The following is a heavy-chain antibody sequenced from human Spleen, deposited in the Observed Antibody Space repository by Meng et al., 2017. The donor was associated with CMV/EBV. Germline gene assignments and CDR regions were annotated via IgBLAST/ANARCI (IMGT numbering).Heavy chain of an antibody. V-gene: IGHV4-34*01. D-gene: IGHD3-22*01. CDR3: NLYYHDSSGFGFDY. CDR1: GLSLRDYY. CDR2: TSHKGGA. Sequence: GVYGLSLRDYYWSWIRQPPGKGLEWIGETSHKGGASLNPSLKSRVTLSVDTSKNQFTLKLMSVTAADTSTYFCNLYYHDSSGFGFDYWGQGSLVTVSS. J-gene: IGHJ4*02.